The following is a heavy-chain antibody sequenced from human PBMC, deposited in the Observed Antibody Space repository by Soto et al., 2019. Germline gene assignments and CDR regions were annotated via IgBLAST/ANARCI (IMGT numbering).Heavy chain of an antibody. CDR2: ISWNSGSI. CDR1: GFTFDDYA. D-gene: IGHD3-3*01. J-gene: IGHJ5*02. V-gene: IGHV3-9*01. CDR3: AKAGEGRFLENNWFDP. Sequence: EVQLVESGGGLVQPGRSLRLSCAASGFTFDDYAMHWVRQAPGKGLEWVSGISWNSGSIGYADSVKGRFTISRDNAKNSLYLQMNSLRAEDTALYYCAKAGEGRFLENNWFDPWGQGTLVTVSS.